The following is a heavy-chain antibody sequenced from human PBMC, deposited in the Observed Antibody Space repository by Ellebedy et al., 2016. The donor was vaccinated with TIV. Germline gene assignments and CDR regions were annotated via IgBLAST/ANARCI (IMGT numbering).Heavy chain of an antibody. CDR1: GYTFTSYY. Sequence: ASVKVSCKASGYTFTSYYMHWVRQAPGQGLEWMGLINPSGGSTSYAQKFQGRVTMTWDTSTSTVYMELCSLGSEDTAVYYCAKARAGGRYCSGDSCYTPGGYWGQGTLVTVSS. D-gene: IGHD2-15*01. V-gene: IGHV1-46*01. J-gene: IGHJ4*02. CDR3: AKARAGGRYCSGDSCYTPGGY. CDR2: INPSGGST.